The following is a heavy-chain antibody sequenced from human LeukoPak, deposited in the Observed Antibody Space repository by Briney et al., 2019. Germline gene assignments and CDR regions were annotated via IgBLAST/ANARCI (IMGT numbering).Heavy chain of an antibody. CDR3: ARVGEQLVPDY. V-gene: IGHV1-2*02. D-gene: IGHD6-6*01. Sequence: GASVKVSCKASGYSFADYYMHWVRQAPGQGLEWMGWINPNSGGTNYAQKFQGRVTMTGDTSISTAYMELSRLRSDDTAVYYCARVGEQLVPDYWGQGTLVTVSP. J-gene: IGHJ4*02. CDR2: INPNSGGT. CDR1: GYSFADYY.